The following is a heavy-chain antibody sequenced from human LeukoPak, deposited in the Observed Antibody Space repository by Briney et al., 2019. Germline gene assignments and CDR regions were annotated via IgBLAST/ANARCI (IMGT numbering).Heavy chain of an antibody. J-gene: IGHJ5*02. D-gene: IGHD3-22*01. CDR1: GFTFSSYE. CDR2: ISSSGSTI. Sequence: GGSLRLSCAASGFTFSSYEMNWVRQAPGKGLEWVSYISSSGSTIYYADSVKGRFTISRDNAKNSLYLQMNSLRAEDTAVYYCARVRSHNYYDTWLDPWGQGTLVTVPS. V-gene: IGHV3-48*03. CDR3: ARVRSHNYYDTWLDP.